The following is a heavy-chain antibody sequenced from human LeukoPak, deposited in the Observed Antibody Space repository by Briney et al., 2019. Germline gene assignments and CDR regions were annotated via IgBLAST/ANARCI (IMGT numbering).Heavy chain of an antibody. J-gene: IGHJ4*02. CDR3: ARGRRYCSGGSCYDRSIDY. CDR2: INAGNGNT. CDR1: GYTFTSYA. Sequence: ASVTVSCKASGYTFTSYAMHWVRQAPGQSLEWMGWINAGNGNTKYSQKFQGRVTITRDTSASTAYMELSSLRSEDTAVYYCARGRRYCSGGSCYDRSIDYWGQGTLVTVSS. V-gene: IGHV1-3*01. D-gene: IGHD2-15*01.